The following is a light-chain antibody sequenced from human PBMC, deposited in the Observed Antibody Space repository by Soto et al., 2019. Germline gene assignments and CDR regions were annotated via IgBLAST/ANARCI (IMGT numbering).Light chain of an antibody. CDR2: GNN. CDR3: AFYGGSRSRV. CDR1: SSNIGAGYD. Sequence: QSVLTQPPSVSGAPGQRVTISCTGSSSNIGAGYDVHWYQQPPGTAPKLLIYGNNNRPSGVPDRFSGSKSGTSAPLAITGLQAEDDADYYCAFYGGSRSRVFGGGTKLTVL. J-gene: IGLJ2*01. V-gene: IGLV1-40*01.